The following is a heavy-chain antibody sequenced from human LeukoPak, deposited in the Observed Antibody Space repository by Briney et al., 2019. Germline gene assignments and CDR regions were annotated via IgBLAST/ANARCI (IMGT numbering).Heavy chain of an antibody. CDR3: ATSPGFDY. CDR1: GYTFTSYS. V-gene: IGHV1-24*01. CDR2: FDPEDGET. J-gene: IGHJ4*02. Sequence: ASVKVSCKASGYTFTSYSINWVRQAPGKGLEWMGGFDPEDGETIYAQKFQGRVTMTEDTSTDTAYMEVTSLRSEDTAVYYCATSPGFDYWGQGTLVTVSS. D-gene: IGHD1-14*01.